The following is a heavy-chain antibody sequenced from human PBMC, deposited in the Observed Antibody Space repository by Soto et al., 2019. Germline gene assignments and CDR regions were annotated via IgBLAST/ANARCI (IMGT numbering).Heavy chain of an antibody. Sequence: PSETLSLTCTVSGGSISSDYYWSWIRQPPGKGLEWIGYSYYRGSTHYNPSLKSRVTISLDTSKNQFSLNLGSVTAADTAVYYCARALGIEVAGHSWFDPWGQGTLVPVSS. CDR1: GGSISSDYY. D-gene: IGHD6-19*01. J-gene: IGHJ5*02. V-gene: IGHV4-30-4*01. CDR2: SYYRGST. CDR3: ARALGIEVAGHSWFDP.